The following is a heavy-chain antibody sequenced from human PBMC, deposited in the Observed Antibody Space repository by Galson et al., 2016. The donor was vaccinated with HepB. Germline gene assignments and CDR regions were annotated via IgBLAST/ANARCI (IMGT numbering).Heavy chain of an antibody. D-gene: IGHD1-26*01. CDR1: GFTVSSKY. CDR3: ATSPSPESYYFDY. Sequence: SLRLSCAASGFTVSSKYMNWVRQAPGKGLEWVSVIYNGGSTYYADSVKGRITLSRDNSKNTVDLQMNSLRAEDTAVYYCATSPSPESYYFDYWGQGTLVTVSS. CDR2: IYNGGST. V-gene: IGHV3-53*01. J-gene: IGHJ4*02.